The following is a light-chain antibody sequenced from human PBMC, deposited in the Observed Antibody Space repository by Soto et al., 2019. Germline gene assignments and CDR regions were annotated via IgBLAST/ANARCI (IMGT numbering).Light chain of an antibody. CDR2: DAS. CDR1: QSVSSY. Sequence: EIVLTKSPATLSLSPGERATLSCRASQSVSSYIAWYQQKPGQAPRLLIYDASNRATGVPVRFSGSGSGTDFTLTISSLEPEDFAVYYCQQRGDWPPLTFGGGTKVDIK. V-gene: IGKV3-11*01. CDR3: QQRGDWPPLT. J-gene: IGKJ4*01.